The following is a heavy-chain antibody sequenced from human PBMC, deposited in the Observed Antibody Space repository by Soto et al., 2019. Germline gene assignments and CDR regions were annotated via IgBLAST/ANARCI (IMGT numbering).Heavy chain of an antibody. V-gene: IGHV1-46*01. D-gene: IGHD3-22*01. Sequence: ASVKVSCKASGYTFTSYYMHWARQAPGQGLEWMGIINPSGGSTSYAQKFQGRVTMTRDTSTSTVYMELSSLRSEDTAMYYCARDLRDSSGYYSSIYTNYFDYWGQGTLVTVSS. CDR1: GYTFTSYY. J-gene: IGHJ4*02. CDR2: INPSGGST. CDR3: ARDLRDSSGYYSSIYTNYFDY.